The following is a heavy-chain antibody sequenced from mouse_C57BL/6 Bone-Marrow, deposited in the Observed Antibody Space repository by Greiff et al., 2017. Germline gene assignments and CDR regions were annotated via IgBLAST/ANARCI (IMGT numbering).Heavy chain of an antibody. Sequence: QVQLQQSGPELVKPGASVKLSCKASGYTFTSYDINWVKQRPGQGLEWIGWIYPRDGSTKYNEKFKGKATLTVDTSSSTAYMELHSLTSWDSAVYFCARPTTVVATGNWYFDVWGTGTTVTVSS. CDR2: IYPRDGST. CDR1: GYTFTSYD. V-gene: IGHV1-85*01. D-gene: IGHD1-1*01. CDR3: ARPTTVVATGNWYFDV. J-gene: IGHJ1*03.